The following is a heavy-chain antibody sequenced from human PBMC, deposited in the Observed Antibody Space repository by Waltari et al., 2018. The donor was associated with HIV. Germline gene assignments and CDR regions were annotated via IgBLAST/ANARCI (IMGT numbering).Heavy chain of an antibody. Sequence: EVQLVESGGLVQPGRSLRLSCAASGFTFDDYAMHWVRQAPGKGLEWVSGISWNSGSIGYADSVKGQFTISRDNAKNSLYLQMNSLRAEDTALYYCAKDLAPYGSHGWSLDYWGQGTLVTVSS. CDR2: ISWNSGSI. D-gene: IGHD6-19*01. CDR3: AKDLAPYGSHGWSLDY. V-gene: IGHV3-9*01. J-gene: IGHJ4*02. CDR1: GFTFDDYA.